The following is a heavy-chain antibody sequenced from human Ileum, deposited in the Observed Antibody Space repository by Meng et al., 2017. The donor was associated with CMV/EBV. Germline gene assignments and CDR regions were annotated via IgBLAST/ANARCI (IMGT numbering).Heavy chain of an antibody. Sequence: CAASGFPFSDYYMSWIRQAPGKGLGWLSCISSSGGTIYYADSVKGRFTISRDNAKNSLYLQMNSLTAEDTAVYYCARVGDFWSGYFSGWGQGALVTVSS. V-gene: IGHV3-11*04. CDR1: GFPFSDYY. D-gene: IGHD3-3*01. CDR2: ISSSGGTI. J-gene: IGHJ4*02. CDR3: ARVGDFWSGYFSG.